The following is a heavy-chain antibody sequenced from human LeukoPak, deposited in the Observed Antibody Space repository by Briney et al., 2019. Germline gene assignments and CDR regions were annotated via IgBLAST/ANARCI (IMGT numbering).Heavy chain of an antibody. CDR1: GYTFTSYA. CDR3: ARDSVYCSGGSCYSIDWYFDL. J-gene: IGHJ2*01. CDR2: INAGNGNT. Sequence: GASVKVSCKASGYTFTSYAMHWVRQAPGQRLEWMGWINAGNGNTKYSQKFQGRVTITRDTSASTAYMELSSLRSEDTAVYYCARDSVYCSGGSCYSIDWYFDLWGRGTLVTVSS. V-gene: IGHV1-3*01. D-gene: IGHD2-15*01.